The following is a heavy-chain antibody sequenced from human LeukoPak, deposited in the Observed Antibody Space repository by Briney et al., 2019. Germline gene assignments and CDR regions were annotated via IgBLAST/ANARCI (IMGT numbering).Heavy chain of an antibody. V-gene: IGHV3-30*18. CDR1: GFTFSSYG. CDR2: ISYDGSNK. J-gene: IGHJ3*02. Sequence: GRSLRLSCAASGFTFSSYGMHWVRQAPGKGLEWVAVISYDGSNKYYADSVKGRFTISRDNSKNTLYLQMNSLRAEDTAVYYCAKDDFTIFGEANSRHIWGQGTMVTVSS. D-gene: IGHD3-3*01. CDR3: AKDDFTIFGEANSRHI.